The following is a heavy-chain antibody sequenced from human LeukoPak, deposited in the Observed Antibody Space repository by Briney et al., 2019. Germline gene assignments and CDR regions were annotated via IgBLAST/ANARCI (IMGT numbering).Heavy chain of an antibody. V-gene: IGHV3-33*01. Sequence: GGSLRLSCAASGFIFSNYGMHWVRQAPGKGLEWVAVIWFDGSNQYHADAVKGRFTISRDNSKNTLYLQMSSLIAEDTALYYCARDDFAGDSSGYIDYWGQGTLVTVSS. CDR3: ARDDFAGDSSGYIDY. CDR1: GFIFSNYG. CDR2: IWFDGSNQ. J-gene: IGHJ4*02. D-gene: IGHD3-22*01.